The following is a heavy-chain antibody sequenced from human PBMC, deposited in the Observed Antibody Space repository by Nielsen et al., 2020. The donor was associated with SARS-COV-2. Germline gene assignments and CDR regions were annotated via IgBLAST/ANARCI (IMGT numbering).Heavy chain of an antibody. CDR2: INSDGSST. V-gene: IGHV3-74*01. Sequence: GESLKISCAASGFIFSSYWMHWVRQAPGKGLVWVSRINSDGSSTTYADSVKGRFTISRDNAKNTLYLQMNSLRAEDTAVYYCASGVDPWGQGTLVTVSS. CDR1: GFIFSSYW. CDR3: ASGVDP. D-gene: IGHD5-12*01. J-gene: IGHJ5*02.